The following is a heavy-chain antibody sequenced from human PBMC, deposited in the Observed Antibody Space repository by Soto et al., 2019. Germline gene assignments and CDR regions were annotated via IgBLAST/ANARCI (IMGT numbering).Heavy chain of an antibody. CDR3: ARAGAAPYYYYGMDV. J-gene: IGHJ6*02. Sequence: ASVKVSCKASGYTFTNYAMHWVRQAPGQRLEWMGWINACNGNTNDSQKFQGRVTMTTDTSTSTAYMELRSLRSDDTAVYYCARAGAAPYYYYGMDVWGQGTRVTVSS. CDR1: GYTFTNYA. V-gene: IGHV1-3*01. CDR2: INACNGNT. D-gene: IGHD2-15*01.